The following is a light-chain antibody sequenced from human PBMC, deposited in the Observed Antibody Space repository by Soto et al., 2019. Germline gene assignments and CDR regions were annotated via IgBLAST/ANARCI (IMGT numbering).Light chain of an antibody. CDR3: QQSYSTPLT. V-gene: IGKV1-39*01. J-gene: IGKJ4*01. CDR1: QSISSY. CDR2: AAS. Sequence: DIQLNQSPATLSASVGDRVTITCRASQSISSYLNWYQQKPGKAPKLLIYAASSLQSGVTSRFSGSGSGTDFTLTISSLQPEDFATYYCQQSYSTPLTVGGGTKVEIK.